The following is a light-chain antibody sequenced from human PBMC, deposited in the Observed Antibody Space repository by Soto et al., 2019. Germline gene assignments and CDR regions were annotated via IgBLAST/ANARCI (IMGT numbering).Light chain of an antibody. CDR2: WAS. J-gene: IGKJ3*01. CDR1: QSVLYSSNNKNY. CDR3: QQYYSTPLT. Sequence: DIVMTQSPDSLAVSLGERATINCKSSQSVLYSSNNKNYLAWYQQKPGQPPKLLIYWASTRESGVPDRFSGSGSGTEFTLTISILQAEDVAVYYCQQYYSTPLTFGPGTKVDS. V-gene: IGKV4-1*01.